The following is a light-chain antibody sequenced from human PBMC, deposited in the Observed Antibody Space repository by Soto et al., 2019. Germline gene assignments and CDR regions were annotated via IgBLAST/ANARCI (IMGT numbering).Light chain of an antibody. CDR3: QQYDKFPYT. J-gene: IGKJ2*01. CDR1: QAISNY. CDR2: DAS. V-gene: IGKV1-33*01. Sequence: DIQMTQSPSSLSASVGDRVTITCQASQAISNYLNWYQQKPGRAPKLLIFDASILETGVPSRFSGSGSGTDFTIIISSLQPEDIATYYCQQYDKFPYTFGQGTNLDI.